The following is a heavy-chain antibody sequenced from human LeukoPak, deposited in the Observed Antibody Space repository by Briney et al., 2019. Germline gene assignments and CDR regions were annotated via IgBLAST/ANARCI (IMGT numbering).Heavy chain of an antibody. CDR3: ASRGIRLEDIVVVPAANLGLLDAFDI. V-gene: IGHV1-2*02. Sequence: ASVKVSCKASGYTFTGYYMHWVRQAPGQGLEWMGWINPNSGGTNYAQKFQGRVTMTRDTSISTAYMELSRLRSDDTAVYYCASRGIRLEDIVVVPAANLGLLDAFDIRGQGTMVTVSS. CDR1: GYTFTGYY. D-gene: IGHD2-2*01. J-gene: IGHJ3*02. CDR2: INPNSGGT.